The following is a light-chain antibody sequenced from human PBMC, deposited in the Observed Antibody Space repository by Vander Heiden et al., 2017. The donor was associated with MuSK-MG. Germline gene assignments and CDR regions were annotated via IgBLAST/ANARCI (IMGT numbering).Light chain of an antibody. CDR1: QGISNY. V-gene: IGKV1-27*01. CDR2: AAS. J-gene: IGKJ3*01. CDR3: QKYNSAPPFT. Sequence: DIQMTQSPSSLSASVGDRVTITCRASQGISNYLAWYQQKPGKGPKLLIYAASTLQSGVPSRFSGSGYGTDFTLTISSLQPEDVATYYCQKYNSAPPFTFGHGTKVDIK.